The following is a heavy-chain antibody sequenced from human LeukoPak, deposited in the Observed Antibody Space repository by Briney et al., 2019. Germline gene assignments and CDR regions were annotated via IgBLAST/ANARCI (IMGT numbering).Heavy chain of an antibody. D-gene: IGHD2-15*01. CDR3: ARRGSGPDY. Sequence: GGSLRLSSAASGFTFSDYYMSWVRQAPGKGLEWVANIKQDGSDKYYVDSVKGRFTISRDNAKNSLYLQMNSLRAEDTAVYYCARRGSGPDYWGQGTLVTVSS. CDR2: IKQDGSDK. V-gene: IGHV3-7*01. J-gene: IGHJ4*02. CDR1: GFTFSDYY.